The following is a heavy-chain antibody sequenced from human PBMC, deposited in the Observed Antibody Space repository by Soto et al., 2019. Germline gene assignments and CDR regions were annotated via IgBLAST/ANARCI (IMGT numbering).Heavy chain of an antibody. V-gene: IGHV3-23*01. CDR2: IYGGGNGP. Sequence: EVQVLESGGGLVQPGGSLRLSCAATGFTFSDFAMSWVRQAPGKGLEWVSRIYGGGNGPHYADSVKGRVTISRDNSKNSLYLQMNSLRVEDAAVYYCSKMEGMDPWAYTFDYWGQGTLFTVSS. D-gene: IGHD6-13*01. J-gene: IGHJ4*02. CDR1: GFTFSDFA. CDR3: SKMEGMDPWAYTFDY.